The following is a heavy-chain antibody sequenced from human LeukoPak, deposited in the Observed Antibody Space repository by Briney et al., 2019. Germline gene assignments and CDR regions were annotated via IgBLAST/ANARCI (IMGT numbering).Heavy chain of an antibody. CDR2: IYYSGNT. CDR1: GGSISSSSYY. J-gene: IGHJ5*02. D-gene: IGHD6-13*01. V-gene: IGHV4-39*07. CDR3: ARTRAAAGTENWFDP. Sequence: SETLSLTCTVSGGSISSSSYYWGWIRQPPGKGLEWIGSIYYSGNTYYKSSLKSRVTISVDTSKNQFSLKLSSVTAADTAVYYCARTRAAAGTENWFDPWGQGTLVTVSS.